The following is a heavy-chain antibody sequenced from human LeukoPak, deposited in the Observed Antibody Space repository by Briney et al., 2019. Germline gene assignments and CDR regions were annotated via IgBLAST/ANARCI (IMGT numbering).Heavy chain of an antibody. Sequence: SETLSLTCTVSGGSITNNYWAWIRQPPGKGLEWIGYTHDSGNSNYNPSLRSRVTISIDTSKNQFSLKLTSVTAADTAVYYCARDRSAAPADYWGTGTLVTVSS. J-gene: IGHJ4*02. CDR3: ARDRSAAPADY. CDR1: GGSITNNY. D-gene: IGHD6-13*01. V-gene: IGHV4-59*13. CDR2: THDSGNS.